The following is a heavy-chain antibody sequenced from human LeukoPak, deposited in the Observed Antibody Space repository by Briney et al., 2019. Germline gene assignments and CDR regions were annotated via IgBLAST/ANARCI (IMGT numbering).Heavy chain of an antibody. CDR2: ISWNSDSI. CDR1: GFTFDDYA. D-gene: IGHD6-6*01. Sequence: PGGSLRLSCAASGFTFDDYAMHWVRQAPGKGLEWVSGISWNSDSIGYADSVKGRFTISRDNAKNSLYLQMNSLRAEDTALYYCAKDSLEYSSSSPFDYWGQGTLVTVSS. J-gene: IGHJ4*02. CDR3: AKDSLEYSSSSPFDY. V-gene: IGHV3-9*01.